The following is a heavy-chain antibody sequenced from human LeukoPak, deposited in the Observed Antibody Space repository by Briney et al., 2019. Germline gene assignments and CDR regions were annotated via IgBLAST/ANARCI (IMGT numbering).Heavy chain of an antibody. CDR2: IYNRGST. CDR3: ARGAGYYGSGSYYD. J-gene: IGHJ4*02. CDR1: GGSVSSNGYF. D-gene: IGHD3-10*01. V-gene: IGHV4-61*08. Sequence: PSETLSLTCTVSGGSVSSNGYFWNWIRQPPGKGLEWIGYIYNRGSTNYNPSLKSRVTISVDTSNNQFSLKLSSVTAADTAVYYCARGAGYYGSGSYYDWGQGTLVTVSS.